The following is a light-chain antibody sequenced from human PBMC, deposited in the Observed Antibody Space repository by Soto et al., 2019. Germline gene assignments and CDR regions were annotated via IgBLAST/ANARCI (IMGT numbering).Light chain of an antibody. CDR3: SSYKSSSTPLYV. J-gene: IGLJ1*01. Sequence: QSALTQPASVSGSPVQSITISCTGTSSDVGGYNYVSWYQQHPGKAPKLMIYEVSNRPSGDSNRFSGSRSGKTAPRTIAGLQAEDEADYYCSSYKSSSTPLYVSGTGTKVTVL. CDR1: SSDVGGYNY. CDR2: EVS. V-gene: IGLV2-14*01.